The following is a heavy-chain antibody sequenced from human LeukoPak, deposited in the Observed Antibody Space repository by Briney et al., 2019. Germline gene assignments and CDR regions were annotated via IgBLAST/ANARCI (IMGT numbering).Heavy chain of an antibody. Sequence: SETLSLTCTVSGGSISSYYWGWIRQPPGKGLEWIGSIYYSGSTYYNPSLTSRVTISVDTSKNQFSLKLSSVTAADTAVYYCARGGYDVIVPAASNYYYMDVWGKGTTVTVSS. CDR1: GGSISSYY. CDR3: ARGGYDVIVPAASNYYYMDV. V-gene: IGHV4-39*01. D-gene: IGHD2-2*01. CDR2: IYYSGST. J-gene: IGHJ6*03.